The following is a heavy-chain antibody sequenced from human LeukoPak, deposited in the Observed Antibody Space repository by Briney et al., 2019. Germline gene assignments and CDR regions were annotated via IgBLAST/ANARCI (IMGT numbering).Heavy chain of an antibody. CDR2: ISSDGTTI. CDR3: AKDLSYSSSWYDAFDI. Sequence: GGSLRLSCAASGFTFSTYSMNWVRQAPGKGLEWVSHISSDGTTIHYADSVKGRFTISRDNSKNTLYLQMNSLRAEDTAVYYCAKDLSYSSSWYDAFDIWGQGTMVTVSS. J-gene: IGHJ3*02. CDR1: GFTFSTYS. V-gene: IGHV3-48*01. D-gene: IGHD6-13*01.